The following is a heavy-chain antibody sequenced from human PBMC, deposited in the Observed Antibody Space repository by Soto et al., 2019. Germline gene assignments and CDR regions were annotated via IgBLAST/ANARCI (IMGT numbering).Heavy chain of an antibody. CDR3: GRHGAWAPLD. CDR2: LKYGGNT. V-gene: IGHV4-39*01. Sequence: SETLSLTCTVSGDSISSSHDYWAWSRQPPGKGLEWIISLKYGGNTFYNPSLNSRVTISVDTSKNQFSLKVSSVTAADTAVYYCGRHGAWAPLDWGQGTLVTVSS. J-gene: IGHJ4*02. D-gene: IGHD3-10*01. CDR1: GDSISSSHDY.